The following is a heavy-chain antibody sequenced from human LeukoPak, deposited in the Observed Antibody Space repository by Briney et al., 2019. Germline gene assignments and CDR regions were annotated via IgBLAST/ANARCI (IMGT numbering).Heavy chain of an antibody. Sequence: ASVKVSCKASGYTFTSYDINWVRQATGQGLEWMGWMNPNSGNTGYAQKFQGRATMTRNTSISTAYMELSSLRSEDTAVYYCARGAYCSSTSCGYYYYYYGMDVWGQGTTVTVSS. J-gene: IGHJ6*02. CDR1: GYTFTSYD. D-gene: IGHD2-2*01. CDR2: MNPNSGNT. V-gene: IGHV1-8*01. CDR3: ARGAYCSSTSCGYYYYYYGMDV.